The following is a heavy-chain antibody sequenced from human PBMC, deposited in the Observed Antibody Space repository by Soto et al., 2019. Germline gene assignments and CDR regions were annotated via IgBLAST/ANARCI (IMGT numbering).Heavy chain of an antibody. J-gene: IGHJ4*02. Sequence: SETLSLTCAVYGGSLSRYYWSWIRQPPGKGLEWIGEINHSGSTNYSPSLKSRVTILVDTSKNQFSLQLSSVTAADTAMYYCARGDFAWEPSTDYWGQGTLVTVSS. CDR2: INHSGST. CDR1: GGSLSRYY. D-gene: IGHD3-3*01. V-gene: IGHV4-34*01. CDR3: ARGDFAWEPSTDY.